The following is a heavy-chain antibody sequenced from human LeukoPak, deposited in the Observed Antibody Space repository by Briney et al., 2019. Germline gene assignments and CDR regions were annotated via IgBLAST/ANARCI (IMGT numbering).Heavy chain of an antibody. CDR2: IKQDGSDK. Sequence: GGSLRLSCAASGFTLSTYWMTWVRQAPGKGLEWVANIKQDGSDKYYVDSVKGRFTISRDNAKKLLYLQMNSLRVEDTAVYYCARDRGSSGRLGRFDNWGQGTLVTVSP. V-gene: IGHV3-7*01. CDR1: GFTLSTYW. D-gene: IGHD6-19*01. J-gene: IGHJ4*02. CDR3: ARDRGSSGRLGRFDN.